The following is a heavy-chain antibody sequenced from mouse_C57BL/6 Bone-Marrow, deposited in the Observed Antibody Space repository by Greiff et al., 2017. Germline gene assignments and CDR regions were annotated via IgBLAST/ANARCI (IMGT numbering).Heavy chain of an antibody. CDR3: ARSITTVVATKGYAMDY. D-gene: IGHD1-1*01. CDR1: GYTFTDYY. J-gene: IGHJ4*01. V-gene: IGHV1-26*01. CDR2: INPNNGGT. Sequence: EVQLQQSGPELVKPGASVKISCKASGYTFTDYYMNWVKQSHGKSLEWIGDINPNNGGTSYNQKFKGKATLTVDKSSSTAYMELRSLTSEDSAVYYCARSITTVVATKGYAMDYWGQGTSVTVSS.